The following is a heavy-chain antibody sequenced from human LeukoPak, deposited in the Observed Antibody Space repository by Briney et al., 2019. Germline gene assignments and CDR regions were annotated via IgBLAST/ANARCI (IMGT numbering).Heavy chain of an antibody. CDR2: IRYDGSNK. Sequence: PGGSLRLSCAASGFTFSSYCMHWVRQAPGKGLEWVAFIRYDGSNKYYADSVKGRFTISRDNSKNTLYLQMNSLRAEDTAVYYCAKVYDFWSGYYLDYWGQGTLVTVSS. J-gene: IGHJ4*02. CDR3: AKVYDFWSGYYLDY. V-gene: IGHV3-30*02. D-gene: IGHD3-3*01. CDR1: GFTFSSYC.